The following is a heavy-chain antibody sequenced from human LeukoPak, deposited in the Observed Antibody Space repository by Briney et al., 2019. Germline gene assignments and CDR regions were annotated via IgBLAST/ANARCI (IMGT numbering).Heavy chain of an antibody. D-gene: IGHD3/OR15-3a*01. J-gene: IGHJ4*02. V-gene: IGHV3-23*01. Sequence: SGGSLRLSCEASGFTYRNYAMNWVRQAPGKGLEWVSAITGSGDYTYYTESVKGRFTISRDNSKDTLSLQMNSLRAEDTAIYYCARDLGDWSALQIEYWGQGTLVTVSS. CDR1: GFTYRNYA. CDR2: ITGSGDYT. CDR3: ARDLGDWSALQIEY.